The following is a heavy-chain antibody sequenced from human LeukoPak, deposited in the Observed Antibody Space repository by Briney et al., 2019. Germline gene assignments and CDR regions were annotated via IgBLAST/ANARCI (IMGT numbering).Heavy chain of an antibody. V-gene: IGHV1-69*13. Sequence: SVKVSCKASGYTFTSYYMHWVRQAPGQGLEWMGGIIPIFGTANYAQEFQGRVTITADESTSTAYMELSSLRSEDTAVYYCAKNSGSPDAFDIWGQGTMVTVSS. CDR2: IIPIFGTA. J-gene: IGHJ3*02. CDR1: GYTFTSYY. CDR3: AKNSGSPDAFDI. D-gene: IGHD1-26*01.